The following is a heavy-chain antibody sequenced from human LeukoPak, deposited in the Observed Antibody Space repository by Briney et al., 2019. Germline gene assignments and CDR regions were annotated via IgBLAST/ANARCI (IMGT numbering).Heavy chain of an antibody. J-gene: IGHJ6*02. CDR1: GGTFSSYA. CDR2: IIPIFGTA. D-gene: IGHD1-1*01. V-gene: IGHV1-69*13. Sequence: ASVKVSCKASGGTFSSYAISWVRQAPGQGLEWMGGIIPIFGTANYAQKFQGRVTITADESTSTAYMELSSLRSEDTAVYYCAIPLEPGDYYYYGMDVWGQGTTVTVSS. CDR3: AIPLEPGDYYYYGMDV.